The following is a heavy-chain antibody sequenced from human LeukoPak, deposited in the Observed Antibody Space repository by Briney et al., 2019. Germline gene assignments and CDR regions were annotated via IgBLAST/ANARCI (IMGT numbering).Heavy chain of an antibody. CDR1: LYTLTGYY. CDR3: AVMCAADADY. Sequence: GASVKDSCMASLYTLTGYYMHWVRQAPGQGLEWMGRINPNRGGTNYAQKFQGRVTMTRDTSINTAYLKLSRLSSDDTAGYYCAVMCAADADYWGQGTLVTVSS. CDR2: INPNRGGT. V-gene: IGHV1-2*06. D-gene: IGHD3-16*01. J-gene: IGHJ4*02.